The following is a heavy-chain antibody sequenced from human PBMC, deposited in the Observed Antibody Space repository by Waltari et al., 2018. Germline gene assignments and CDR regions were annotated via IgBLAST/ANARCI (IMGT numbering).Heavy chain of an antibody. J-gene: IGHJ5*02. CDR3: ASSIAAAKWFDP. D-gene: IGHD6-13*01. CDR2: INHSGST. V-gene: IGHV4-34*01. Sequence: QVQLQQWGAGLLKPSETLSLTCAVYGGSFSGYYWSWIRQPPGKGLEWIGEINHSGSTNYNPSLKSQVTISVDTSKNQFSLKLSSVTAADTAVYYCASSIAAAKWFDPWGQGTLVTVSS. CDR1: GGSFSGYY.